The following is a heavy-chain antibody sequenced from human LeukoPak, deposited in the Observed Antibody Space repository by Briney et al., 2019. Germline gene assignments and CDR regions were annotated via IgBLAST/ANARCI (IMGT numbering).Heavy chain of an antibody. D-gene: IGHD4-17*01. Sequence: SETLSLTCAVSGYSISSGYYWGWIRQPPGKGLEWIGSIDHSGNTYYNPSLKRRVTISVDTSKNQFFLKVTSVTAADAAVYYCARPKYGDAAYFALWGRGALVTVSS. J-gene: IGHJ2*01. CDR3: ARPKYGDAAYFAL. V-gene: IGHV4-38-2*01. CDR1: GYSISSGYY. CDR2: IDHSGNT.